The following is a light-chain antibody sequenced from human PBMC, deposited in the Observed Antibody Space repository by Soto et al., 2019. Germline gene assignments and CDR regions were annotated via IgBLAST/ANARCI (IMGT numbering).Light chain of an antibody. CDR2: DAS. V-gene: IGKV3-15*01. Sequence: EIEMTQSPATLSVSLGERATLSCRASQYISNNLAWYQQRPGQAPSLLIYDASTRATGVPARFSGSGSGTDFLFTISSLQSEDFAVYYCQQYNHWFSITFGQGTRLEIK. J-gene: IGKJ5*01. CDR3: QQYNHWFSIT. CDR1: QYISNN.